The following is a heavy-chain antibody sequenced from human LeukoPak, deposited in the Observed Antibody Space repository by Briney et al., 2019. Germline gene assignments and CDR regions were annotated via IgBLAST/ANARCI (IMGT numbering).Heavy chain of an antibody. CDR1: GFSFSTYA. Sequence: GGSLRLSCAPSGFSFSTYALHWVPQAPGKGPEWVAVIWYDGNHNYYADSVKGRFTISRDNSKNTLYLQMNSLTPEDTAVYYCAKGHYDTSGLPFDCWGQGTLVTVSS. CDR2: IWYDGNHN. D-gene: IGHD3-22*01. V-gene: IGHV3-33*06. J-gene: IGHJ4*02. CDR3: AKGHYDTSGLPFDC.